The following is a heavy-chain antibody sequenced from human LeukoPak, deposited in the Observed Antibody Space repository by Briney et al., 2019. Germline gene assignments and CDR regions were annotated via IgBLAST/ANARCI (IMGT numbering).Heavy chain of an antibody. J-gene: IGHJ4*02. CDR3: ARAVSSGYYYQYYFDY. Sequence: SQTLSLTCTVSGGSISSGDYYWSWIRQSPGKGLEWIGYIYYSGSTYYNPSLKSRVTISVDTSKNQFSLKLSSVTAADTAVYYCARAVSSGYYYQYYFDYWGQGTLVTVSS. D-gene: IGHD3-22*01. V-gene: IGHV4-30-4*01. CDR1: GGSISSGDYY. CDR2: IYYSGST.